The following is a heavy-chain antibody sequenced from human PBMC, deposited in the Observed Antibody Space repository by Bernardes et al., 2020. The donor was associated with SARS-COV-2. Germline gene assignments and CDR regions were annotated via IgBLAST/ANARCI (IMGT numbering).Heavy chain of an antibody. Sequence: GGSLRLSCAASGFTFSSYAMSWVRQAPGKGLEWVSAISGSGGSTYYADSVKGRFTISRDSSKNTVFLQMNSLRTADSAIYYCARPSGMYCAGGTCYSAAYWGQGTLVTVSS. J-gene: IGHJ4*02. CDR1: GFTFSSYA. CDR3: ARPSGMYCAGGTCYSAAY. D-gene: IGHD2-15*01. CDR2: ISGSGGST. V-gene: IGHV3-23*01.